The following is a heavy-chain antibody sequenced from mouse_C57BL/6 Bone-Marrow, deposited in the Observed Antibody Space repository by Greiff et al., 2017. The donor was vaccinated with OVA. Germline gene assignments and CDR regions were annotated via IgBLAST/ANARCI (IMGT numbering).Heavy chain of an antibody. CDR3: ARWDGSYYYAMDY. CDR1: GYTFTSYW. J-gene: IGHJ4*01. CDR2: IYPSDSET. D-gene: IGHD2-3*01. V-gene: IGHV1-61*01. Sequence: VQVQQPGAELVRPGSSVKLSCKASGYTFTSYWMDWVKQRPGQGLEWIGNIYPSDSETHYNQKFKDKATLTVDKSSSTAYMQLSSLTSEDSAVYYCARWDGSYYYAMDYWGQGTSVTVSS.